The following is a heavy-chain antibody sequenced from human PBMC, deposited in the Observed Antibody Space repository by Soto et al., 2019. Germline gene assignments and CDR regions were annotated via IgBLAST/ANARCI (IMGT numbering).Heavy chain of an antibody. CDR3: ERSISIAARPDY. V-gene: IGHV1-2*02. J-gene: IGHJ4*02. CDR2: INPNSGGT. D-gene: IGHD6-6*01. CDR1: GYTFTGYY. Sequence: QVQLVQSGAEVKKPGASVKVSCRASGYTFTGYYIHWVRQAPGQGLELMGWINPNSGGTNYAQTFQDRVTMTMGTSITTVYMDLSSLTSDDTAVYYCERSISIAARPDYWGQGTLVTVSS.